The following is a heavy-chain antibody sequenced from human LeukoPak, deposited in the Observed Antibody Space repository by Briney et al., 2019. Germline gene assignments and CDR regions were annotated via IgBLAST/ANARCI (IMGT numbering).Heavy chain of an antibody. CDR2: ISGSGGST. V-gene: IGHV3-23*01. Sequence: PGGTLRLSCAASGFTFRSYAMSWVRQAPGKGLEWVSGISGSGGSTYYADSVKGRFTISRDNSKNTLYLQMNSLRAADTAVYYCAKVPRYCSGGSCYGGYFQHWGQGTLVTVSS. CDR1: GFTFRSYA. J-gene: IGHJ1*01. CDR3: AKVPRYCSGGSCYGGYFQH. D-gene: IGHD2-15*01.